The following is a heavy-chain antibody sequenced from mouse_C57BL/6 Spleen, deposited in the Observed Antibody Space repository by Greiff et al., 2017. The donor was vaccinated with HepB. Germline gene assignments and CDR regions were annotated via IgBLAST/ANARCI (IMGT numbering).Heavy chain of an antibody. CDR1: GYSITSGYD. J-gene: IGHJ3*01. Sequence: EVKLVESGPGMVKPSQSLSLTCTVTGYSITSGYDWHWIRHFPGNKLEWMGYISYSGSTNYNPSLKSRISITHDTSKNHFFLKLNSVTTEDTATYYCARGGYDGKGDWFAYWGQGTLVTVSA. V-gene: IGHV3-1*01. CDR2: ISYSGST. D-gene: IGHD2-3*01. CDR3: ARGGYDGKGDWFAY.